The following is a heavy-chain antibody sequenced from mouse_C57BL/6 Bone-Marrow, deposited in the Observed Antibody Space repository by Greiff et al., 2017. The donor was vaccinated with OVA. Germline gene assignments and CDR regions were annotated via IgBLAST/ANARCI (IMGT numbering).Heavy chain of an antibody. CDR3: ARASGGYLYAMDY. V-gene: IGHV5-4*03. CDR2: ISDGGSYT. Sequence: EVKVEESGGGLVKPGGSLKLSCAASGFTFSSYAMSWVRQTPEKRLEWVATISDGGSYTYYPDNVKGRFTISRDNAKNNLYLQMSHLKSEDTAMYYCARASGGYLYAMDYWGQGTSVTVSS. D-gene: IGHD1-1*02. CDR1: GFTFSSYA. J-gene: IGHJ4*01.